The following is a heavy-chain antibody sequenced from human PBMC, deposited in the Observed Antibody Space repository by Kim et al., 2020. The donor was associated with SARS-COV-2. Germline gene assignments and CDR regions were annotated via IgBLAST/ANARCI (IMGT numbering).Heavy chain of an antibody. J-gene: IGHJ1*01. V-gene: IGHV3-64D*06. CDR3: VKGGVGWLAPVRFQH. Sequence: DSVKSRFTDSRDNYKNTLYLQMSSLRAEDTAVYYCVKGGVGWLAPVRFQHWGQGTLVTVSS. D-gene: IGHD6-19*01.